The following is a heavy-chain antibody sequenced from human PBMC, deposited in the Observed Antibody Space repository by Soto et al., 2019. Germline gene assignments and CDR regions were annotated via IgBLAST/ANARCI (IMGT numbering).Heavy chain of an antibody. CDR1: GGTFSTYV. CDR2: IIPVFGTT. V-gene: IGHV1-69*06. Sequence: QVQLVQSGAEVKKPGSSVKVSCKASGGTFSTYVITWVRQAPGQGLEWLGGIIPVFGTTYYAQKFQGRVTFTADKSTNTGYMELRSLTSEDTAVYYCARGPAIGSWFDPWGQGTLVTVSS. CDR3: ARGPAIGSWFDP. J-gene: IGHJ5*02. D-gene: IGHD1-26*01.